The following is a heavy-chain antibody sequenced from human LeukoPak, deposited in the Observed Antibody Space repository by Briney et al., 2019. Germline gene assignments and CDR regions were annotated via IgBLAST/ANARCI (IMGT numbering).Heavy chain of an antibody. D-gene: IGHD3-10*01. CDR3: ARHEGSPYYFDY. V-gene: IGHV4-39*01. CDR1: GGSISSSSYY. J-gene: IGHJ4*02. CDR2: IYYSGST. Sequence: SETLSLTCTVSGGSISSSSYYWGWIRQPPGKGLEWIGSIYYSGSTYYNPSLKSRVTISVDTSKNQFSLKLSSVTAADTAVYYCARHEGSPYYFDYWGQGTLVTVPS.